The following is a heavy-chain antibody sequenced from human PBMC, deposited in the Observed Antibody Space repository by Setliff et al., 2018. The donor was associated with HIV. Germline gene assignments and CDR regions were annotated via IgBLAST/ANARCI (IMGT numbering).Heavy chain of an antibody. J-gene: IGHJ4*02. CDR1: GGSISSDN. V-gene: IGHV3-21*01. Sequence: ETLSLTCAVSGGSISSDNWWTWVRQAPGKGLEWVSSISSSSSYIYYADSVKGRFTISRDNAKNSLYLQMNSLRAEDTAVYYCAREYSWYSRPFDYWGQGTLVTVSS. D-gene: IGHD6-13*01. CDR3: AREYSWYSRPFDY. CDR2: ISSSSSYI.